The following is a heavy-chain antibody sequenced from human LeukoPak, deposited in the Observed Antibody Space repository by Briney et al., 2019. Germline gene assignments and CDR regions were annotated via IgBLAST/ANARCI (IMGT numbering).Heavy chain of an antibody. Sequence: GGSLRLSCAASGFTFSSYNMHWVRQAPGKGLEWVSSISRSSNYIYYADSVKGRFTISRDNAKNSLYLQMNSLRAEDTAVYYCARAGGALRRSGAFDIWGQGTMVTVSS. J-gene: IGHJ3*02. CDR3: ARAGGALRRSGAFDI. CDR2: ISRSSNYI. CDR1: GFTFSSYN. V-gene: IGHV3-21*01. D-gene: IGHD2-8*02.